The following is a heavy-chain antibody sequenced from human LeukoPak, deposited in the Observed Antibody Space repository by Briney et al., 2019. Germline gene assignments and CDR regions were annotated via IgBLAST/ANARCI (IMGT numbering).Heavy chain of an antibody. CDR1: GFTVSSSY. CDR3: ARDSEDYYDSSGYYYVRAFDI. CDR2: IYSGGST. D-gene: IGHD3-22*01. J-gene: IGHJ3*02. V-gene: IGHV3-66*01. Sequence: HPGGSLRLSCAASGFTVSSSYMSWVRQAPGKGLEWVSVIYSGGSTYYADSVKGRFTISRDNSKNTLYLQMNSLRAEDTAVYYCARDSEDYYDSSGYYYVRAFDIWGQGTMVTVSS.